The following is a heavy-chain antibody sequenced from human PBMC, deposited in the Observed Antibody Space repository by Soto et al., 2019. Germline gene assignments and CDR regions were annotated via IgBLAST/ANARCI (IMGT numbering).Heavy chain of an antibody. CDR3: ARGAVDTIWGNWFDP. D-gene: IGHD3-3*01. V-gene: IGHV1-18*04. CDR2: ISAYNGNT. Sequence: GASAKVSCKASGYTFTSYGISWVRQAPGQGLEWMGWISAYNGNTNYAQKLQGRVTMTTDTSTSTAYMELRSLRSDDTAVYYCARGAVDTIWGNWFDPWGQGTLVTVSS. CDR1: GYTFTSYG. J-gene: IGHJ5*02.